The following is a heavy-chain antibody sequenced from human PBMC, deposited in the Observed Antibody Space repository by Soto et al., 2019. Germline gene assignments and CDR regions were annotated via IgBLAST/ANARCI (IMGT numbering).Heavy chain of an antibody. CDR3: AMDTYYYDSSGYTRPDAFDI. CDR1: GGSFSGYY. J-gene: IGHJ3*02. D-gene: IGHD3-22*01. V-gene: IGHV4-34*01. Sequence: PWETLSLTCAVYGGSFSGYYWSWIRQPPGKGLEWIGEINHSGSTNYNPSLKSRVTISVDTSKNQFSLKLSSVTDADTAVYYCAMDTYYYDSSGYTRPDAFDIWGQGTMVTVSS. CDR2: INHSGST.